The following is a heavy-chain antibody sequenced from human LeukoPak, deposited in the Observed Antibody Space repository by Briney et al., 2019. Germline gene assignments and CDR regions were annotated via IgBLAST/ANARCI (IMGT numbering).Heavy chain of an antibody. CDR3: ARAIDKDYGDYLDY. V-gene: IGHV4-59*01. CDR1: GDSISIYY. CDR2: IYYSGST. Sequence: SETLSLTCTLSGDSISIYYWSWIRHPPEEGLEWIGYIYYSGSTNYNPSLKSRVTISVDTSKNQFSLKLSSVTAADTAVYYCARAIDKDYGDYLDYWGQGTLVTVSS. D-gene: IGHD4-17*01. J-gene: IGHJ4*02.